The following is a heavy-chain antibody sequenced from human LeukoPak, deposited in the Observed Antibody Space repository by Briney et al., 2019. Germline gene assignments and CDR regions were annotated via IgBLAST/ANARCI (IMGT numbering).Heavy chain of an antibody. J-gene: IGHJ4*02. D-gene: IGHD4-23*01. CDR1: GFTFSSYG. V-gene: IGHV3-30*18. Sequence: PGGSLRLSCAASGFTFSSYGMHWVRQAPGKGLEWVAVISYDGSNKYYADSVKGRFTISRDNSKNTLYLQMNSLRAEDTAVYYCAKDSDLTPDSEQDYWGQGTLVTVSS. CDR2: ISYDGSNK. CDR3: AKDSDLTPDSEQDY.